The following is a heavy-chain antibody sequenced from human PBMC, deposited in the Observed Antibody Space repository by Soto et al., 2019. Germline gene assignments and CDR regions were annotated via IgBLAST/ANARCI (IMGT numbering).Heavy chain of an antibody. V-gene: IGHV3-30*18. D-gene: IGHD3-10*01. CDR2: ISSDGNDK. CDR1: GFTFNTYG. CDR3: AKDSGRGSADYYFDY. Sequence: GGSLRLSCAASGFTFNTYGMHWVRQAPGKGLERVAVISSDGNDKYHADSVKGRFTISRDNSKNTLFLQMNSLRAEDTAIYYCAKDSGRGSADYYFDYWGQGTLVTVSS. J-gene: IGHJ4*02.